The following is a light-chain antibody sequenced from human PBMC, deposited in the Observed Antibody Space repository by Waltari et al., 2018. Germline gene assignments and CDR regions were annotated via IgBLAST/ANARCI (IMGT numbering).Light chain of an antibody. CDR3: ATWDSSLSAGA. V-gene: IGLV1-51*01. J-gene: IGLJ1*01. Sequence: QSVLTQPPSVSAAPGQKVTISCSGSSSTIGNNYVSWYQQIPGTAPKLLIYDIDKRPSGIPDRFAGSRSGTSATLGITGLQTGDEADYYYATWDSSLSAGAFGPGTKVTVL. CDR2: DID. CDR1: SSTIGNNY.